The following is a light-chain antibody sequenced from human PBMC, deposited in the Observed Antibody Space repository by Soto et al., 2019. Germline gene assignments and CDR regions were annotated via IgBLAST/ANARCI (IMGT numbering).Light chain of an antibody. CDR3: QQYGSSTIT. V-gene: IGKV3-20*01. CDR2: DAS. CDR1: QTVRNNY. Sequence: EIVLTQSPGTLSLSPGERATLSCRASQTVRNNYLAWYQKKPGQAPRLLIYDASSRATGIPDRFSGGGSGTDFNLTINRLETEDFALYQCQQYGSSTITFGQGTRLEI. J-gene: IGKJ5*01.